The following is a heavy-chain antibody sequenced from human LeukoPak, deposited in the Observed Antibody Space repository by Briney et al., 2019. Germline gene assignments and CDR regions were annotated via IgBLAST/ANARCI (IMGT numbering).Heavy chain of an antibody. V-gene: IGHV1-46*01. CDR3: AREKDVDTAMVDYYGMDV. Sequence: ASVKVSCKASGYTFTSYFMHWVRQAPARGLDGVGIINPSGGSTSYAQKFQGRVTMTRDTSTSTVYMELSSLRSEDTAVYYCAREKDVDTAMVDYYGMDVWGKGTTVTVSS. J-gene: IGHJ6*04. D-gene: IGHD5-18*01. CDR2: INPSGGST. CDR1: GYTFTSYF.